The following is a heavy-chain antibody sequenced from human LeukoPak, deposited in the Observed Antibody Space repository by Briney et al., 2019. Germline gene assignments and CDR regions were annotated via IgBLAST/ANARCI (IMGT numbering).Heavy chain of an antibody. Sequence: GGSLRLSCAASGFTFENYDVHWVRKVPGKGLEWVSGISWNGGIIGYADSVKGRFTISRDSAKNSLYLQMNSLRVEDTALYYCAKGGLRLYFGQFHYWGQGTLVTVSS. D-gene: IGHD3-10*01. J-gene: IGHJ4*02. CDR3: AKGGLRLYFGQFHY. CDR1: GFTFENYD. V-gene: IGHV3-9*01. CDR2: ISWNGGII.